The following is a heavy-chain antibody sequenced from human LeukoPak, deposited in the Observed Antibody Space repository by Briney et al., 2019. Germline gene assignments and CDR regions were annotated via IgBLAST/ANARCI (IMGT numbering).Heavy chain of an antibody. D-gene: IGHD6-19*01. V-gene: IGHV3-30*02. CDR3: AKDRTYSSAWPYYFDY. Sequence: PGGSLRLSCAASGFTFSSYGMQLVRQAPGKGLEWVAFIRYDGGNKYYADSVKGRFTISRDNSKDTLHLQMNSLRAEDTAVYYCAKDRTYSSAWPYYFDYWGQGTLVTVSS. CDR2: IRYDGGNK. J-gene: IGHJ4*02. CDR1: GFTFSSYG.